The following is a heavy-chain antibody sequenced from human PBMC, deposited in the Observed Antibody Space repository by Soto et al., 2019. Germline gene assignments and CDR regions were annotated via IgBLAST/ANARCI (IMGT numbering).Heavy chain of an antibody. CDR1: GYSFTSYW. CDR2: IYPGDPDT. D-gene: IGHD2-15*01. Sequence: PGESLKISCKGSGYSFTSYWIGWVRQMPGKGLEWMGIIYPGDPDTRYSPSFQGQVTISADKSISTAYLQWSSLKASDTAMYYCARRGYCSGGSCSHFDYWGQGTLVTVSS. V-gene: IGHV5-51*01. J-gene: IGHJ4*02. CDR3: ARRGYCSGGSCSHFDY.